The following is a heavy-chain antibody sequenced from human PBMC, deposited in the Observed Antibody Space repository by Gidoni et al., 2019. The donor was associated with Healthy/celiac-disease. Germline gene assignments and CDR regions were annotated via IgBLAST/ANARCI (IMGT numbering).Heavy chain of an antibody. Sequence: EVQLVESGGGLVQPGGSLRLSCAASGFTFSSYEMNWVRQAPGKGLEWVSYISSSCSTIYYADSVKGRFTISRDNAKNSLYLQMNSLRAEDTAVYYCARDRGIAVADYWGQGTLVTVSS. D-gene: IGHD6-19*01. CDR1: GFTFSSYE. J-gene: IGHJ4*02. CDR3: ARDRGIAVADY. CDR2: ISSSCSTI. V-gene: IGHV3-48*03.